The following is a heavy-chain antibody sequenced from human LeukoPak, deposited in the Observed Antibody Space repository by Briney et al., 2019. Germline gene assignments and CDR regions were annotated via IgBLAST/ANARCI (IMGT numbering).Heavy chain of an antibody. V-gene: IGHV3-30-3*01. CDR3: ARDPATVTSCFDC. Sequence: GGSLRLSCAASGFTFSTYAMHWVRQAPGKGLEWVAVISNDESNEYYADSVKGRFIISRDNSKKTVYLLLNNLRVEDTAVYYCARDPATVTSCFDCWGQGTLVTVSS. D-gene: IGHD4-17*01. CDR1: GFTFSTYA. CDR2: ISNDESNE. J-gene: IGHJ4*02.